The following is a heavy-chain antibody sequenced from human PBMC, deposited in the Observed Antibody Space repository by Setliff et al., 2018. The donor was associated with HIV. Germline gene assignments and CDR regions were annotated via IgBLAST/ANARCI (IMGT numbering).Heavy chain of an antibody. CDR2: INRNSGGT. D-gene: IGHD7-27*01. J-gene: IGHJ3*01. V-gene: IGHV1-2*02. Sequence: ASVKVSCKASGYTFTGHDIHWVRQAPGQGLEWMGWINRNSGGTNAAQRFQDRVTMTRDTSISTAYMELSRLTSDDTALYYCAKIPHTGDSAYDVWGQGTMVTVSS. CDR1: GYTFTGHD. CDR3: AKIPHTGDSAYDV.